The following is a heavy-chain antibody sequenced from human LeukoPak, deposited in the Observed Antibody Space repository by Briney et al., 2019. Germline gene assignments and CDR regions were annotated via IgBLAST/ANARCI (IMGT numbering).Heavy chain of an antibody. V-gene: IGHV6-1*01. Sequence: SQTLSLTCAISGDSVSSNSAAWNWIRQSPSRGLEWLGRTYYRSKWYNDYAVSAKSRITINPDTSKNQFSLQLNSVTPEDTAVYYCAREKRDILTGYFYYYCGMDVWGQGTTVTVSS. CDR3: AREKRDILTGYFYYYCGMDV. J-gene: IGHJ6*02. CDR2: TYYRSKWYN. D-gene: IGHD3-9*01. CDR1: GDSVSSNSAA.